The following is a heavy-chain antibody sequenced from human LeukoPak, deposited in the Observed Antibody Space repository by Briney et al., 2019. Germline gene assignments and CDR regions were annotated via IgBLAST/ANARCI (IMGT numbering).Heavy chain of an antibody. V-gene: IGHV3-7*01. J-gene: IGHJ3*02. CDR3: AKDLFGYSYVDAFDI. CDR2: IKHDGSER. Sequence: PGGPLGLPGAASGLPFLRFWLLWVAQAQGKGLEGVANIKHDGSERDYVDSVKGRFTISRDNAENSVYLQMNSLRAEDTAVYYCAKDLFGYSYVDAFDIWGQGTMVTVSS. D-gene: IGHD5-18*01. CDR1: GLPFLRFW.